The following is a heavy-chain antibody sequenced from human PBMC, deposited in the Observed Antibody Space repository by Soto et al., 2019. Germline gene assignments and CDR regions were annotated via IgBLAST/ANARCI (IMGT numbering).Heavy chain of an antibody. Sequence: ASVKVSCNASGFTFTSSAVQWVRQARGQRLEWIGWLVVGSGNTNYAQKFQERVTITRDMSTSTAYMELSSLRSEDTAVYYCAALKQDSSGYYYPYWGQGTLVTVSS. CDR1: GFTFTSSA. CDR2: LVVGSGNT. J-gene: IGHJ4*02. V-gene: IGHV1-58*01. CDR3: AALKQDSSGYYYPY. D-gene: IGHD3-22*01.